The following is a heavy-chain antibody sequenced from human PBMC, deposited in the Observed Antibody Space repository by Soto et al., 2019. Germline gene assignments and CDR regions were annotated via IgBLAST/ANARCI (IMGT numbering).Heavy chain of an antibody. D-gene: IGHD6-19*01. CDR2: ISATGGTT. Sequence: EVHLSESGGGVVQPGGSLRLSCVVSGFTFSDYAMDWVRQAPGKGLEWVSEISATGGTTNYADSVKGRYTISRDNSNNTRYLQLTTLRAEDTAMFYCAKASSAWYGSKNYYFDSWGQGALVTVSS. V-gene: IGHV3-23*01. CDR3: AKASSAWYGSKNYYFDS. J-gene: IGHJ4*02. CDR1: GFTFSDYA.